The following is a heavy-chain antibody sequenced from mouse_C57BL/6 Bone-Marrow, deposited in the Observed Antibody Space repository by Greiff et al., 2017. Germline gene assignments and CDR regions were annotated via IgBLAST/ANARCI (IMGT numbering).Heavy chain of an antibody. Sequence: QVHVKQSGPELVKPGASVKLSCKASGYTFTSYDINWVKQRPGQGLEWIGWIYPRDGSTKYNEKFKGKATLTVDTSSSTAYMGLHSLTSEDSAVYFCARSGSYPLFDYWGQGTTLTVSS. CDR1: GYTFTSYD. J-gene: IGHJ2*01. CDR2: IYPRDGST. V-gene: IGHV1-85*01. D-gene: IGHD6-1*01. CDR3: ARSGSYPLFDY.